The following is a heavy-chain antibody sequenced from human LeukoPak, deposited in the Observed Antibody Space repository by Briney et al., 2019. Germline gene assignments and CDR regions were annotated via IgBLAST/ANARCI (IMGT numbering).Heavy chain of an antibody. CDR2: IYYSGNT. Sequence: SETLSLTCAVSGDSITNNDWWSWVRQPPGKGLEWIGEIYYSGNTNSNPSLKSRVTMSVGKSKNQFSLELSSVPAGATAVYYCAKTYGSGSYLDYWGQGALVTVSS. CDR1: GDSITNNDW. D-gene: IGHD3-10*01. J-gene: IGHJ4*02. V-gene: IGHV4-4*02. CDR3: AKTYGSGSYLDY.